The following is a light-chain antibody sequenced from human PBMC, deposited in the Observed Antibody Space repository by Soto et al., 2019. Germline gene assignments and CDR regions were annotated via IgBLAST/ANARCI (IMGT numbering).Light chain of an antibody. CDR1: GSNIGAGYD. J-gene: IGLJ1*01. Sequence: QSVLTQPPSVSGAPGQRVTISCTGSGSNIGAGYDVHWYQHRPGTAPKLLVFGDSHRPSGVPVRFSGSKSGTSASLAITGLQAEDEGDYYCQSYDSTLDARYVFGTGTKLTV. CDR2: GDS. CDR3: QSYDSTLDARYV. V-gene: IGLV1-40*01.